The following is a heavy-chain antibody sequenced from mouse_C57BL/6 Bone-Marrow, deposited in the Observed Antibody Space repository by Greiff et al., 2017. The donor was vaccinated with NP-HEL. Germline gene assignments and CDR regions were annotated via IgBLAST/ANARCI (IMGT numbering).Heavy chain of an antibody. Sequence: VKLMESGAELARPGASVKLSCKASGYTFTSYGISWVKQRTGQGLEWIGEIYPRSGNTYYNEKFKGKATLTADKSSSTAYMELRSLTSEDSAVYFCARIGNYGSTYAMDYWGQGTSVTVSS. J-gene: IGHJ4*01. D-gene: IGHD1-1*01. V-gene: IGHV1-81*01. CDR2: IYPRSGNT. CDR1: GYTFTSYG. CDR3: ARIGNYGSTYAMDY.